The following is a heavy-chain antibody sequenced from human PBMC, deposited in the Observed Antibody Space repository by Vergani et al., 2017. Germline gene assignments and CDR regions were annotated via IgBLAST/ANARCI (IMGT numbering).Heavy chain of an antibody. Sequence: QVQLVQSGAEVKKPGASVNVSCKASGYTFTIYYIHWLRQAPGQGFEWMGIINPSGGSTMYAQKFQGRVTMTRDTSTRTVYMELSSLRSEDTAVYYCATGDLYGSRAFPNYFDYWGQGTLVTVSS. CDR1: GYTFTIYY. D-gene: IGHD3-10*01. CDR3: ATGDLYGSRAFPNYFDY. J-gene: IGHJ4*02. V-gene: IGHV1-46*03. CDR2: INPSGGST.